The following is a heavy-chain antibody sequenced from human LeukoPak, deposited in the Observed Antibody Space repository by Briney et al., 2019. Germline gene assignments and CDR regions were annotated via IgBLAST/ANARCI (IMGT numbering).Heavy chain of an antibody. V-gene: IGHV3-23*01. Sequence: GGSLRLSCAASGFTFNNYAMSWVRQAPGKELEWVSTIGFGDDSAYYADSVKGRFTISRDTSKNTLYLQINSLRAEDTAVYYCIVFGDSNHWGQGTLVTVSS. D-gene: IGHD4-17*01. CDR1: GFTFNNYA. J-gene: IGHJ5*02. CDR2: IGFGDDSA. CDR3: IVFGDSNH.